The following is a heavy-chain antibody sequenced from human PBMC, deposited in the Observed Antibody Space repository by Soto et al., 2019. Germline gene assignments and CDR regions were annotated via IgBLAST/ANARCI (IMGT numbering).Heavy chain of an antibody. D-gene: IGHD6-6*01. Sequence: ASVKVSCKASGYTFTTYGITWLRQAPGQGLEWMGWISAYDGNTNYAQKLQGRVSMATDPSTNTAYMELRSLRSDDTAVYYCARDPATAYTSSSFDYWGQGTLVTVSS. CDR1: GYTFTTYG. J-gene: IGHJ4*02. V-gene: IGHV1-18*04. CDR3: ARDPATAYTSSSFDY. CDR2: ISAYDGNT.